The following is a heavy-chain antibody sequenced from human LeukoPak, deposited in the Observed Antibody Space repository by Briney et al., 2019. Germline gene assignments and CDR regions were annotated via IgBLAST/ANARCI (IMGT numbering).Heavy chain of an antibody. CDR1: GGSFSDYY. CDR3: ARGKEAGGRTPVVPAAMAPHSTTSGYGMDV. J-gene: IGHJ6*02. D-gene: IGHD2-2*01. V-gene: IGHV4-34*01. CDR2: INHSGST. Sequence: SETLSLTCAVYGGSFSDYYWSWIRQPPGKGLEWIGEINHSGSTNYNPSLKSRVAISVDTSKNQFSLKLSSVTAADTAVYYCARGKEAGGRTPVVPAAMAPHSTTSGYGMDVWGQGTTVTVSS.